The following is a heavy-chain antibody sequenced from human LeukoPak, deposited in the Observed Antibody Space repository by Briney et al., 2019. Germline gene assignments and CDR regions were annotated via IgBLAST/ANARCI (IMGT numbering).Heavy chain of an antibody. CDR3: ATTCRGRGSTSCFSDFDY. D-gene: IGHD2-2*01. CDR2: IWYDGSSK. CDR1: GFPFNDYG. Sequence: GRSLRLSCATSGFPFNDYGFHWVRQAPGKGLEWVAVIWYDGSSKDYGDSVKGRFAISRDDSKSMVYLQMNSLRAEDTAMYYCATTCRGRGSTSCFSDFDYWGPGTLVTVSS. V-gene: IGHV3-33*01. J-gene: IGHJ4*02.